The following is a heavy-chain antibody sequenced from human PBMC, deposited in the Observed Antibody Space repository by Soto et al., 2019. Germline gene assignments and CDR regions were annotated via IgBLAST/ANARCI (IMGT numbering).Heavy chain of an antibody. J-gene: IGHJ4*02. D-gene: IGHD3-10*01. CDR1: GGTFSSYT. Sequence: QVQLVQSGAEVKKPGSSVKVSCKASGGTFSSYTISWVRQAPGQGLEWMGRIIPILGIANYAQKFQGRVTITADKSTSTASMELSSLRSEDTAVYYCARGYYGSGSYTFDYWGQGTLVTVSS. V-gene: IGHV1-69*02. CDR3: ARGYYGSGSYTFDY. CDR2: IIPILGIA.